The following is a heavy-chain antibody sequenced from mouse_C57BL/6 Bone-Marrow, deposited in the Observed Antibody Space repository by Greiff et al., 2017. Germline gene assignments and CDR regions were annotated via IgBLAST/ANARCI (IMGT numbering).Heavy chain of an antibody. J-gene: IGHJ2*01. CDR1: GFTFSDYG. CDR3: ARGGNLHVDY. CDR2: ISSGSSTI. V-gene: IGHV5-17*01. Sequence: EVKLVESGGGLVKPGGSLKLSCAASGFTFSDYGMHWVRQAPEKGLEWVAYISSGSSTIYYADTVTGRFTISRDNAKNTLFLQMTSLRSEDTAMYYCARGGNLHVDYWGQGTTLTVSS. D-gene: IGHD2-1*01.